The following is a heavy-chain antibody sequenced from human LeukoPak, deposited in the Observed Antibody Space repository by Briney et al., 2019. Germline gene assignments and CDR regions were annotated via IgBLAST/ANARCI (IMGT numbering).Heavy chain of an antibody. V-gene: IGHV3-30*02. CDR1: GFTFSSYG. D-gene: IGHD2-2*02. CDR2: IRYDGSNK. J-gene: IGHJ3*02. Sequence: PGGSLRLSCAASGFTFSSYGMHWVRQAPGKGLEWVAFIRYDGSNKYYADSVKGRFTISRDNSKNTLYLQMNSLRAEDTAVYYCARALRNCSSTSCYTNAFDIWGQGTMVTVSS. CDR3: ARALRNCSSTSCYTNAFDI.